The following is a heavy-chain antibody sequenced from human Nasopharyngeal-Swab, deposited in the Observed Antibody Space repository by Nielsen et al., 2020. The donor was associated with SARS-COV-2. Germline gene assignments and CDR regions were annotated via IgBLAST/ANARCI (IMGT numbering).Heavy chain of an antibody. CDR1: GYTFTSYG. CDR3: ARDEDCSSTSCSPYYYYGMDV. V-gene: IGHV1-18*01. CDR2: ISAYNGKT. J-gene: IGHJ6*02. Sequence: ASVKVSCKASGYTFTSYGISWVRQAPGQGLEWMGWISAYNGKTNYAQKLQGRVTMTTDTSTSTAYMELRSLRSDDTAVYYCARDEDCSSTSCSPYYYYGMDVWGQGATVTVSS. D-gene: IGHD2-2*01.